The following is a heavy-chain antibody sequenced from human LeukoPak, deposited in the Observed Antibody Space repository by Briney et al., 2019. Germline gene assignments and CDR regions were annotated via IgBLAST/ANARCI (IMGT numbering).Heavy chain of an antibody. D-gene: IGHD2-15*01. J-gene: IGHJ6*03. V-gene: IGHV3-7*01. CDR2: IKHDGSEK. Sequence: GGSLRLSCAASGFTFSIYWMTWVRQAPGKGLEWVANIKHDGSEKYYVDSVRGRFTISRDNAKNSLYLQMNSLRAEDTAVYYCASSQSSTWWYQYMDVWGKGPRSPSP. CDR3: ASSQSSTWWYQYMDV. CDR1: GFTFSIYW.